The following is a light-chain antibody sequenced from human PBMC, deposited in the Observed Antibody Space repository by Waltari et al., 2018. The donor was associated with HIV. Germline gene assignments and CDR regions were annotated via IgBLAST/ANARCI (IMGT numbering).Light chain of an antibody. CDR3: CSYAGSSTLNVV. CDR2: EVS. J-gene: IGLJ2*01. CDR1: SSYVGSYNL. V-gene: IGLV2-23*02. Sequence: QSALTQPASVSGSPGQSITISCTGTSSYVGSYNLVSCYQQHPGKAPKLMIYEVSKRPSGVSNRFSGSKSGNTASLTISGLQAEDEADYYCCSYAGSSTLNVVFGGGTKLTVL.